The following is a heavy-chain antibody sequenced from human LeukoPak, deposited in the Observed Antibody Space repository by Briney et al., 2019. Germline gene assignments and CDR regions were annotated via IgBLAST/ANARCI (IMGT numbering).Heavy chain of an antibody. J-gene: IGHJ3*02. V-gene: IGHV6-1*01. Sequence: SQTLSLTCALSGDIFSSNSAAWHWIRQSPSRGLVWLARTYYRSKLYNDYAGSVKSRITINPDTSKNQFYLQLNSVTPEDTAVYYCARGGLAVPSATFDIWGQGTMVTVSS. CDR2: TYYRSKLYN. D-gene: IGHD6-19*01. CDR1: GDIFSSNSAA. CDR3: ARGGLAVPSATFDI.